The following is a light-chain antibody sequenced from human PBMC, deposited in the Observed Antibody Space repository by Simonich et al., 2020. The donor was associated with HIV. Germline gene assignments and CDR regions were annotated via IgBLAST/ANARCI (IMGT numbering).Light chain of an antibody. V-gene: IGKV3-15*01. CDR3: QQYNNWPYT. Sequence: EIVMTQSPATLSVSPGERATLFCSASQSVSLNLAWYQHKHGQAPRLLIYGASTRATGIPARFSGSGSGTEFTLTISNMQSEHFAVYYCQQYNNWPYTFGQGTKLEIK. CDR2: GAS. J-gene: IGKJ2*01. CDR1: QSVSLN.